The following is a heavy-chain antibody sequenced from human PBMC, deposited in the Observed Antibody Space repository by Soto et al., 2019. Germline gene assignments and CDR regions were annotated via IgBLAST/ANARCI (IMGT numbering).Heavy chain of an antibody. J-gene: IGHJ4*02. CDR1: GFTFSSYA. CDR3: AKALPLWFGELLYFDY. V-gene: IGHV3-23*01. D-gene: IGHD3-10*01. CDR2: ISGSGGST. Sequence: GGSLRLSCAASGFTFSSYAMSWVRQAPGKGLEWVSAISGSGGSTYYADSVKGRFTISRDNSKNTLYLQMNSLRAEDTAVYYCAKALPLWFGELLYFDYWGQGTLVTVSS.